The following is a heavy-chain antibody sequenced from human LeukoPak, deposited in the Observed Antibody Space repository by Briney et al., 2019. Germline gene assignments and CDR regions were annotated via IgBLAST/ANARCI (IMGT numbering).Heavy chain of an antibody. CDR2: INHSGST. CDR1: AGSFSGYY. D-gene: IGHD3-22*01. CDR3: ARITYYYDSSGYYQYNWFDP. Sequence: SETLSLTCAVYAGSFSGYYWSWIRQPPGKGLEWIGEINHSGSTNYNPSLKSRVTISVDTSKNQFSLKLSSVTAADTAVYYCARITYYYDSSGYYQYNWFDPWGQGTLVTVSS. J-gene: IGHJ5*02. V-gene: IGHV4-34*01.